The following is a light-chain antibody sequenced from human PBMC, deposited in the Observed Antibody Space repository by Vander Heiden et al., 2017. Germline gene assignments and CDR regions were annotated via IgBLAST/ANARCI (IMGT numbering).Light chain of an antibody. V-gene: IGKV3-15*01. CDR3: HQYNNWPT. CDR2: GAS. CDR1: QSVSSN. Sequence: EIVMTQSPATLSVSPGERATLFCRASQSVSSNLAWYQQKPGQTTRLLIYGASTRATGIPARFSGSGSGTEFTLTISSLQSEDFAVYYCHQYNNWPTFGQGTKVEIK. J-gene: IGKJ1*01.